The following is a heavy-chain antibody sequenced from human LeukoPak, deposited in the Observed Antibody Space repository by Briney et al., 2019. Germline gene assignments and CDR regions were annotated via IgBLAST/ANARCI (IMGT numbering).Heavy chain of an antibody. CDR3: AKEKNSGYYYHFDY. CDR1: GFTLTSYG. Sequence: GGSLRLSCAASGFTLTSYGMSWVRQAPGKGLEWVSAVSGGGGSTYYADSVKGRFTISRDNSKNTLYLQMNSLRAEDTAVYYCAKEKNSGYYYHFDYWGQGTLVTVSS. D-gene: IGHD3-22*01. J-gene: IGHJ4*02. CDR2: VSGGGGST. V-gene: IGHV3-23*01.